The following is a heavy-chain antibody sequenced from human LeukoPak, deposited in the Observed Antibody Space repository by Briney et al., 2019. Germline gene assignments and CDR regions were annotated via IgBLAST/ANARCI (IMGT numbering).Heavy chain of an antibody. D-gene: IGHD5-18*01. Sequence: GESLKISCKASGYTFTNYWIGWVRQMPGKGREWMGTIYPGDSDTRYSPSFQGQVSISADRSTNTAYLQWSSLKASDTAIYYCARLGTAIVARYFDFWGQGTLVTVSS. V-gene: IGHV5-51*01. J-gene: IGHJ4*02. CDR2: IYPGDSDT. CDR3: ARLGTAIVARYFDF. CDR1: GYTFTNYW.